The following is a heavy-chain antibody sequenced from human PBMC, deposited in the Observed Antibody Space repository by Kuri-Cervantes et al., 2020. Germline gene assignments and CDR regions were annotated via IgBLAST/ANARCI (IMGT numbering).Heavy chain of an antibody. D-gene: IGHD2-21*02. CDR1: GYTFTSYG. Sequence: ASVKVSCKASGYTFTSYGISWVRQAPGQGLEWMGWISAYNGNTNYAQKLQGRVTVTTDTSTSTAYMELRSLRSEDTAVYYCAKDLPISYCGGDCYSHYGMDVWGQGTTVTVSS. CDR2: ISAYNGNT. V-gene: IGHV1-18*01. J-gene: IGHJ6*02. CDR3: AKDLPISYCGGDCYSHYGMDV.